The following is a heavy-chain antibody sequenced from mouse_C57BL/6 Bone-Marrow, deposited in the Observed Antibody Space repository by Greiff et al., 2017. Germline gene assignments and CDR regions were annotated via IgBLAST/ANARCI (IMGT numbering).Heavy chain of an antibody. CDR1: GFNIKDDY. J-gene: IGHJ2*01. CDR3: TTLYYEYDEDY. D-gene: IGHD2-4*01. CDR2: IDPENGDT. V-gene: IGHV14-4*01. Sequence: EVQLQQSGAELVRPGASVKLSCTASGFNIKDDYMHWVKQRPEQGLEWIGWIDPENGDTEYASKFQGKATITADTSSNPAYLQLSSLTSEDTAVYYCTTLYYEYDEDYWGQGTTLTVSS.